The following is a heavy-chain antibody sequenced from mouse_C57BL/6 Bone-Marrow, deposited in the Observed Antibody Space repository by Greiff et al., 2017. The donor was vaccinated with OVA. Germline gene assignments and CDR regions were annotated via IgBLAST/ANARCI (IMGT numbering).Heavy chain of an antibody. CDR1: GYTFTDYY. CDR2: INPNNGGT. D-gene: IGHD4-1*01. V-gene: IGHV1-26*01. Sequence: VQLQQSGPELVKPGASVKISCKASGYTFTDYYMNWVKQSHGKSLEWIGDINPNNGGTSYNQKFKGKATLTVDKSSSTAYMELRSLTSEDSAVYYCARDGTRFDYWGQGTTLTVSS. J-gene: IGHJ2*01. CDR3: ARDGTRFDY.